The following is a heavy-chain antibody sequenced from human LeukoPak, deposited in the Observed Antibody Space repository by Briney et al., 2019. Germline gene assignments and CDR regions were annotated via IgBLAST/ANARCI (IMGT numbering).Heavy chain of an antibody. V-gene: IGHV1-18*01. Sequence: ASVKVSCKASGYTFTSYGISWVRQAPGQGLEWMGWISAYNGNTNYAQKLQGRVTMTTDTSTSTAYMELRSLRSDDTAVYYCARNTDYDTRGWYYYMDVWGKGTTVTVSS. J-gene: IGHJ6*03. CDR1: GYTFTSYG. D-gene: IGHD3-9*01. CDR2: ISAYNGNT. CDR3: ARNTDYDTRGWYYYMDV.